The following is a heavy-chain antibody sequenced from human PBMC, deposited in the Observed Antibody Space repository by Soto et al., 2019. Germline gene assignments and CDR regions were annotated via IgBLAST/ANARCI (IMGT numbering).Heavy chain of an antibody. CDR1: GFTFSSYW. V-gene: IGHV3-74*01. Sequence: GGSLRLSCAASGFTFSSYWMHWVRQAPGKGLVWVSRINSDGSSTSYADSVKGRFTISRDNAKNTLYLQMNSLRAEDTAVYYCARPNDFHLFDYWGQGTLVTVSS. CDR3: ARPNDFHLFDY. D-gene: IGHD2-8*01. J-gene: IGHJ4*02. CDR2: INSDGSST.